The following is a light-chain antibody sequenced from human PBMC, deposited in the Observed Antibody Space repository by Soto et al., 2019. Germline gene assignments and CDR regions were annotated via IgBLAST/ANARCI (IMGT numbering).Light chain of an antibody. CDR1: RSDVGGYNY. V-gene: IGLV2-14*01. CDR3: SSYTSISTVV. CDR2: EVN. Sequence: QSALTQPASVSGSPGQSITISCTGTRSDVGGYNYVSWYQQHPGKAPKLMISEVNNRPSGVSNRFSGSKSGNTASLTISGLQAEDEADYYCSSYTSISTVVFGGGTKVTVL. J-gene: IGLJ2*01.